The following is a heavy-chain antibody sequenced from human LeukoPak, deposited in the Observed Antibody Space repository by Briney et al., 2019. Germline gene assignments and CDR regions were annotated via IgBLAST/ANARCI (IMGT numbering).Heavy chain of an antibody. D-gene: IGHD5-18*01. J-gene: IGHJ3*02. CDR3: ARDLGYSYGSVGAFDI. CDR2: IYHSGST. Sequence: PSETLSLTCAVSGGSISSSNWWSWVRQPPGKGLEWIGEIYHSGSTNYNPSLKSRVTISVDKSKNQFSLKLSSVTAADTAVYYCARDLGYSYGSVGAFDIWGQGTMVTVSS. V-gene: IGHV4-4*02. CDR1: GGSISSSNW.